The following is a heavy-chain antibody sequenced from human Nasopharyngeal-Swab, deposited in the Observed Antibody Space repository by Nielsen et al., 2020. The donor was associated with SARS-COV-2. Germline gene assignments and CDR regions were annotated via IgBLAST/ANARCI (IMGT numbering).Heavy chain of an antibody. J-gene: IGHJ4*02. CDR1: GFSFSSYV. CDR2: ISGSVGRT. Sequence: GVLKISCAAAGFSFSSYVMTGVRQAPGKGLERVSGISGSVGRTYYADSVKGRFTISRDNSRNTLYLQMNSLRAEDTAVYYCARAGGGYSYADYWGQGTLVTVSS. D-gene: IGHD5-18*01. CDR3: ARAGGGYSYADY. V-gene: IGHV3-23*01.